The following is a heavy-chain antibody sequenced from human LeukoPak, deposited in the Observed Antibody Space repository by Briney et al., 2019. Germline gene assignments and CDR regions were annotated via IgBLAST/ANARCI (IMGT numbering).Heavy chain of an antibody. J-gene: IGHJ6*03. D-gene: IGHD6-6*01. Sequence: GGSLRLSCAASGFTFSSYSMNWVRQAPGKGLEWVSSISSSSSYIYYADSVKGRFTISRDNAKNPLYLQMNSLRAEDTAVYYCAREGRSSSSGYYYYYMDVWGKGTTVTVSS. CDR2: ISSSSSYI. CDR3: AREGRSSSSGYYYYYMDV. V-gene: IGHV3-21*01. CDR1: GFTFSSYS.